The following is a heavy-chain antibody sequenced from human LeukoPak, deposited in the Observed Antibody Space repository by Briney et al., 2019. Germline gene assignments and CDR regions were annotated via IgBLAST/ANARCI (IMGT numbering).Heavy chain of an antibody. D-gene: IGHD2/OR15-2a*01. V-gene: IGHV4-30-4*01. Sequence: KASETLSLTCTVSGGSISSGDYYWSWIRDPPGKGLEWIGYIHYSGSTYHNPSLKSRVTISADTSKNQFSLKLTSVTAADTAVYYCAREDEYPGYYYYGMDVWGKGTPVTVSS. CDR2: IHYSGST. CDR3: AREDEYPGYYYYGMDV. CDR1: GGSISSGDYY. J-gene: IGHJ6*04.